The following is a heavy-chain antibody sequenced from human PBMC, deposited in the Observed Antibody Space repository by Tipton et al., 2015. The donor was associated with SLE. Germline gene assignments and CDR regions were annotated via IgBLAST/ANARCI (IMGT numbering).Heavy chain of an antibody. V-gene: IGHV4-39*02. CDR1: GGSINTNNYY. Sequence: TLSLTCTVSGGSINTNNYYWAWVRQPPGKGLDWIGSVFYSGTTYYKTSLRSRVTISIDTSKNHFSLNLSSVTAADTAVYYCARLEDPFGIFGVPRGWFDPWGQGTLVTVSS. J-gene: IGHJ5*02. CDR2: VFYSGTT. D-gene: IGHD3-3*02. CDR3: ARLEDPFGIFGVPRGWFDP.